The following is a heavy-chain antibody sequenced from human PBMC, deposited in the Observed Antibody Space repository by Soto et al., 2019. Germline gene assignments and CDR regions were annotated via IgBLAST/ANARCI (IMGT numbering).Heavy chain of an antibody. V-gene: IGHV4-31*03. CDR1: GGSLTSDGYY. D-gene: IGHD1-26*01. J-gene: IGHJ4*01. Sequence: PSETLSLTCTVSGGSLTSDGYYWSWIRQLPGKGLEWIGYIYYSGSIFYNPFLKSRASISAHSSKSQFSLKLTSVTAADTAVYYCARSRLWEQHFDSWGHGTLVTVSS. CDR2: IYYSGSI. CDR3: ARSRLWEQHFDS.